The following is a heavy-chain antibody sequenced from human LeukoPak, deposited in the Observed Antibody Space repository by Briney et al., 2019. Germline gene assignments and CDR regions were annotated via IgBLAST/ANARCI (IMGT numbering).Heavy chain of an antibody. CDR1: GGTFSSYA. D-gene: IGHD2-2*01. CDR2: IIPIFGTA. V-gene: IGHV1-69*01. J-gene: IGHJ3*01. CDR3: ARDVYCSSTSCYDAFDV. Sequence: ASVKVSCKASGGTFSSYAISWVRQAPGQGLEWMGGIIPIFGTANYAQKFQGRVTITADESTSTAYMELRSLRSDDTAVYYCARDVYCSSTSCYDAFDVWGQGTMVTVSS.